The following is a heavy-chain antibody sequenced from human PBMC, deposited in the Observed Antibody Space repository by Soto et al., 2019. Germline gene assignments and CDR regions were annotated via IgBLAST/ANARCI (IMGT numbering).Heavy chain of an antibody. D-gene: IGHD2-21*01. CDR3: ARELLGWFDP. CDR1: GYTFTSYG. CDR2: ISAYNGNT. Sequence: QVQLVQSGAEVKKPGASVKVSCKASGYTFTSYGISWVRQAPGQGLEWMGWISAYNGNTNYAQKLQGRVTMTTDTTTSKAYREWRSLRFDDTAGYFCARELLGWFDPWGQGPLVTASS. J-gene: IGHJ5*02. V-gene: IGHV1-18*01.